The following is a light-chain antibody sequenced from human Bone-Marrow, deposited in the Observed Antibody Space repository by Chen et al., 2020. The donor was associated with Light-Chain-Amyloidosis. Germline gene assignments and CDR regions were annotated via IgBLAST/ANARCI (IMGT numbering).Light chain of an antibody. CDR1: QTISSNY. CDR3: QQYGTSPLT. Sequence: EIVLTQSPGTLSLSPGEGANLSCRASQTISSNYLTWYQQKFGQAPRLLIYGSSSRAPGIPYRFTGSGSGTDFTLTINRLEPEDFAMYYCQQYGTSPLTFGGGTKVEIK. CDR2: GSS. J-gene: IGKJ4*01. V-gene: IGKV3-20*01.